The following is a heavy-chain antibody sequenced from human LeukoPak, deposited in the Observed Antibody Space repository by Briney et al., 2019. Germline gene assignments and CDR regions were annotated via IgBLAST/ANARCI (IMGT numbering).Heavy chain of an antibody. V-gene: IGHV6-1*01. D-gene: IGHD6-19*01. CDR3: ARSSGWFDY. Sequence: SQTLSLTSAISGDSVSITSAAWNWIRQSPARGLEWLGRTFYRSKWKYDSAPSVKSRITVKPETSKNQFSLQLNSVTPQDTALYYCARSSGWFDYWGQGSLVTVPS. CDR2: TFYRSKWKY. J-gene: IGHJ4*02. CDR1: GDSVSITSAA.